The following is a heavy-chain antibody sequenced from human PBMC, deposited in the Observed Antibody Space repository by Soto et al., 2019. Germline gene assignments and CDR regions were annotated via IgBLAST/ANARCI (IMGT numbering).Heavy chain of an antibody. Sequence: QVELQESGPGLLKPSQTLSLTCTVSGGSISSGEYYWSWIRQPPGKGLEWIGYIFYSGTTYYNPSLKSRLTISVDTSKNQFSLRLNSLTAADTAVYFCARGYCSGGNCYSSVTPLGTWFRPWGQGTLVTVSS. CDR1: GGSISSGEYY. CDR2: IFYSGTT. D-gene: IGHD2-15*01. J-gene: IGHJ5*02. CDR3: ARGYCSGGNCYSSVTPLGTWFRP. V-gene: IGHV4-30-4*01.